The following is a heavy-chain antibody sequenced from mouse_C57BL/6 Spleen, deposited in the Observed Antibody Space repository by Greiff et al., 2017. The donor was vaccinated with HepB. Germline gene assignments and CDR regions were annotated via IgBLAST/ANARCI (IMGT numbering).Heavy chain of an antibody. V-gene: IGHV1-39*01. J-gene: IGHJ4*01. CDR3: ARGGYYGSSYYYYAMDY. CDR2: LNPNYGTT. D-gene: IGHD1-1*01. Sequence: VQLKESGPELVKPGASVKISCKASGYSFTDYNMNWVKQSNGKSLEWIGVLNPNYGTTSYNQKFKGKATLTVDQSSSTAYMQLNNLTSEDSAVYYCARGGYYGSSYYYYAMDYWGPGTSVTVSS. CDR1: GYSFTDYN.